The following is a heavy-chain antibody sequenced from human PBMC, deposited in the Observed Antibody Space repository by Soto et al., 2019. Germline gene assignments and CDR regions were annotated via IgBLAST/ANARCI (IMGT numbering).Heavy chain of an antibody. J-gene: IGHJ5*02. CDR3: GRDLTSNANCIDP. CDR2: IYYTGKT. V-gene: IGHV4-30-4*01. Sequence: SETLSLTCSVSGDYIHVGGYYWTWIRQRPGKGLEWMGYIYYTGKTCYNPSLESRLTMSVDRSKNQFSLRLTSVTAADTAVYFCGRDLTSNANCIDPWGQGTLVTVSS. D-gene: IGHD2-2*01. CDR1: GDYIHVGGYY.